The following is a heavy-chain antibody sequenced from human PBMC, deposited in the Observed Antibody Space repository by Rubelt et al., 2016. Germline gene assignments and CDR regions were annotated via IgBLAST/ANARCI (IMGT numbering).Heavy chain of an antibody. CDR1: GGSITSYY. V-gene: IGHV4-59*12. CDR2: IYYSGST. J-gene: IGHJ4*02. D-gene: IGHD2-2*01. Sequence: QVQLQESGPGLVKPSETLSLTCTVSGGSITSYYCSWIRQPPGKGLEWIGTIYYSGSTYYNPSLNSRVTISMDTSRNQFSLKLTSVTAADTAVYYWARGRLPAGREVDYWGQGTLVTVSS. CDR3: ARGRLPAGREVDY.